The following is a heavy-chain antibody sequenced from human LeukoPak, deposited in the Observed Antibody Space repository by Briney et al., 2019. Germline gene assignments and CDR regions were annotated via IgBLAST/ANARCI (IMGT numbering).Heavy chain of an antibody. CDR2: IYNSGST. V-gene: IGHV4-39*01. Sequence: PSETLSLTCTVSGGSLTSSTDYWGWIRQLPGKGLEWIGGIYNSGSTYYNPSLRSRVTISVDTSKSQFSLNLKSVTAADTAVYYCARGSWASVDYWGQGILVTVSS. J-gene: IGHJ4*02. CDR1: GGSLTSSTDY. D-gene: IGHD6-6*01. CDR3: ARGSWASVDY.